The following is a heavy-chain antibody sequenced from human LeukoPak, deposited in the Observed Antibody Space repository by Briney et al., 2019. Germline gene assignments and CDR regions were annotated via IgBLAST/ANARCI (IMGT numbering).Heavy chain of an antibody. CDR2: ICPGDSDT. Sequence: GESLKISCKGSGYSFTSYWIGWVRQMPGKGLEWMGIICPGDSDTRYSPSFQGQVTISADKSISTAYLQWSSLKASDTAMYYCARRSGCSSTSCHFDYWGQGTLVTVSS. D-gene: IGHD2-2*01. V-gene: IGHV5-51*01. CDR3: ARRSGCSSTSCHFDY. CDR1: GYSFTSYW. J-gene: IGHJ4*02.